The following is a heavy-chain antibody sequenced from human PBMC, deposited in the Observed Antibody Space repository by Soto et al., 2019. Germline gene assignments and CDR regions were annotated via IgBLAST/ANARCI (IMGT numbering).Heavy chain of an antibody. CDR2: INHSGGT. CDR1: GGSFSGHY. J-gene: IGHJ5*02. CDR3: ARGAVVDVVAAFKLELDP. D-gene: IGHD5-12*01. V-gene: IGHV4-34*01. Sequence: SETLSLTCAVYGGSFSGHYWSWIRQPPGKGLEWIGEINHSGGTSYNPSLKSRLTISVDTSKSQFSLKLTSLTAADTAVYYCARGAVVDVVAAFKLELDPWGPGLLVTVSS.